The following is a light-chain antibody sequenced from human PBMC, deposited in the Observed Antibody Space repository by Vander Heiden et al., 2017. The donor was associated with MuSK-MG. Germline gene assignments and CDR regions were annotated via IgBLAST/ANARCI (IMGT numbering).Light chain of an antibody. CDR2: EGS. Sequence: DIVMTQTPLSLSVTLGHPASISCKSRQILLHSDGKNYLYWYLQKPGQPPQLLIYEGSNRRCGVPDRFSGRGSGTDFTLKISRVKAEDVGVYYCRQSIQLPLTFGRGTKVEIK. V-gene: IGKV2D-29*01. CDR3: RQSIQLPLT. J-gene: IGKJ4*01. CDR1: QILLHSDGKNY.